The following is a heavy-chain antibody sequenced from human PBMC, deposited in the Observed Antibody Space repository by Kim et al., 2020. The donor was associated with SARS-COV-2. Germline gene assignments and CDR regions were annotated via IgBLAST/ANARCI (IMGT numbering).Heavy chain of an antibody. J-gene: IGHJ5*02. CDR3: AKDLEGDDSCIWS. CDR2: ISGSGGRT. D-gene: IGHD6-13*01. V-gene: IGHV3-23*01. CDR1: GFTFSTYV. Sequence: GGSLRLSCAASGFTFSTYVMSWVRQAPGKGLEWVSGISGSGGRTTYADSAKGRFTISRDNSKNTLYLQMNNLRAEDTAVYYCAKDLEGDDSCIWSWGQGT.